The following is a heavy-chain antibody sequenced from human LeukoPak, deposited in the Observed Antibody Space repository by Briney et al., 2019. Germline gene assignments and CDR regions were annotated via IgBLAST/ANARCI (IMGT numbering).Heavy chain of an antibody. J-gene: IGHJ4*02. CDR1: GGAINSYF. Sequence: PSETLSLTCTVSGGAINSYFWTWIRQPAGKGLEWIGRIYTGGSTNYNPSLKSRVTMSVDTSKNQFSLKLSSVTAADTAVYYCARHEGGIVGSYWGQGTLVTVSS. D-gene: IGHD1-26*01. V-gene: IGHV4-4*07. CDR3: ARHEGGIVGSY. CDR2: IYTGGST.